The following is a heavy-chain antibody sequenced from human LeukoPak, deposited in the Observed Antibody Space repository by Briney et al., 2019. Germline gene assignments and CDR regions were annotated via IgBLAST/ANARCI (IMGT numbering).Heavy chain of an antibody. CDR1: RGTFSSYA. V-gene: IGHV1-69*04. CDR3: ARDRTPPITIFGVVAYYFDY. CDR2: IIPILGIA. D-gene: IGHD3-3*01. Sequence: SVKVSCKASRGTFSSYAISWVRQAPGQGLEWMGRIIPILGIANYAQKFQGRVTMTRDTSTSTVYMELSSLRSEDTAVYYCARDRTPPITIFGVVAYYFDYWGQGTLVTVSS. J-gene: IGHJ4*02.